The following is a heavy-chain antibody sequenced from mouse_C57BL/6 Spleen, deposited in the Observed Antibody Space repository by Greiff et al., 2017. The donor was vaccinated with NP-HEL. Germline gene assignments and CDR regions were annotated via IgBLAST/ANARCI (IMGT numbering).Heavy chain of an antibody. CDR1: GYTFTDYN. D-gene: IGHD4-1*01. Sequence: EVQLQQSGPELVKPGASVKIPCKASGYTFTDYNMDWVKQSHGKSLEWIGDINPNNGGTIYNQKFKGKATLTVDKSSSTAYMELRSLTSEDTAVYYYARPALGRGYFDYWGQGTTLTVSS. CDR3: ARPALGRGYFDY. CDR2: INPNNGGT. V-gene: IGHV1-18*01. J-gene: IGHJ2*01.